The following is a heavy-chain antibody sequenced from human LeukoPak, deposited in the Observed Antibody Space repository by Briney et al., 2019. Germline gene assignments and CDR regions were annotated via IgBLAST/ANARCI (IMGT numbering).Heavy chain of an antibody. V-gene: IGHV3-23*01. CDR2: ISGSGGST. CDR1: GFTFSSYA. D-gene: IGHD5-12*01. J-gene: IGHJ4*02. CDR3: AKASSWARGYEGY. Sequence: GGSLRLSCAASGFTFSSYAMSWVRQAPGKGLEWVSAISGSGGSTYYADSVKGRFTISRDNSKNALYLQMNSLRAEDTAVYYCAKASSWARGYEGYWGQGTLVTVSS.